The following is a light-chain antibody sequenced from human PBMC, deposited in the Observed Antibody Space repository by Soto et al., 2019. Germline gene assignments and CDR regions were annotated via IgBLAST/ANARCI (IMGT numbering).Light chain of an antibody. J-gene: IGLJ3*02. CDR2: EVT. CDR1: SSDVGTYNY. Sequence: QSVLTQPPSASGSPGQSVTISCTGTSSDVGTYNYVSWYRQYPGKAPKLLIFEVTSRPSGVPDRFSGSKSGNTASLTVSGLQAEGEAHYYCSSYAGSNTWVFGGGTKLTVL. V-gene: IGLV2-8*01. CDR3: SSYAGSNTWV.